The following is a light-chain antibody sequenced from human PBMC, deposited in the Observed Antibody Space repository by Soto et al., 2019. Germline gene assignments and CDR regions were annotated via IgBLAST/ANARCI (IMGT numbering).Light chain of an antibody. Sequence: EIVLTQSPGTLSLSPGERATLSCRASQSVSSSYLAWYQQKPGQAPRLLIYGASSRATGIPDRFSGSGSGTDFTLTISSLQFEDFATYYCQQSYNTPIFGQGTKLEIK. V-gene: IGKV3D-20*02. J-gene: IGKJ2*01. CDR3: QQSYNTPI. CDR1: QSVSSSY. CDR2: GAS.